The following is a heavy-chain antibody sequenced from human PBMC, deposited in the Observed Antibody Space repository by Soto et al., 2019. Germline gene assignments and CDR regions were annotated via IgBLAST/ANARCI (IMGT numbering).Heavy chain of an antibody. CDR3: ARMGRYYDSSGYKTGAFDI. CDR1: GYTFTSYG. V-gene: IGHV1-18*01. D-gene: IGHD3-22*01. CDR2: ISAYNGNT. J-gene: IGHJ3*02. Sequence: ASVKVSCKASGYTFTSYGISWVRQAPGQGLEWMGWISAYNGNTNYAQKLQGRVTMTTDTSTSTAYMELRSLRSDDTAVYYCARMGRYYDSSGYKTGAFDIWGQGTMVTVSS.